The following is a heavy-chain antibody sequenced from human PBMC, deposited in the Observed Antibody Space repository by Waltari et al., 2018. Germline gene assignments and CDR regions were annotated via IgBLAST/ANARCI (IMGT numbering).Heavy chain of an antibody. CDR1: GAILGSYY. CDR3: ARDFAIGIEAFDV. J-gene: IGHJ3*01. V-gene: IGHV4-59*01. D-gene: IGHD2-21*01. Sequence: QVQLQESGPGLLKPGETLSLTCSISGAILGSYYWSWIRQTPGKGLEWIGYIYYVGSTSYNPSLESRVSISIDTSKDQFSLRLTSVTAADTAMYYCARDFAIGIEAFDVWGRGTMVTVSS. CDR2: IYYVGST.